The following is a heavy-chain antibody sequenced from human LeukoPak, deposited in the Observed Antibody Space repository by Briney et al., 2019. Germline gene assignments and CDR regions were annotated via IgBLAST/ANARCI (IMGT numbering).Heavy chain of an antibody. J-gene: IGHJ5*02. D-gene: IGHD1-26*01. Sequence: GGSLRLSCAASGFTFNDYYMSWIRQAPGKGLEWVSYLSSSGSTIYYADSVKGRFTISRDNAKNSLYLQMNSLRAEDTAVYYCARDPSVGATKVAFDPGGQGTLVTVSS. CDR2: LSSSGSTI. CDR3: ARDPSVGATKVAFDP. CDR1: GFTFNDYY. V-gene: IGHV3-11*01.